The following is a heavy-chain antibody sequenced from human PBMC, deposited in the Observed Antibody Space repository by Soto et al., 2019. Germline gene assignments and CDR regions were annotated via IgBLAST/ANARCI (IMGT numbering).Heavy chain of an antibody. CDR3: ARKLSSKYDSSGQTYYFDY. V-gene: IGHV3-48*01. D-gene: IGHD3-22*01. Sequence: VQLVESGGGLVQPGGSLRLSCAASGFTFSSYTMNWVRQAPGKGLEWVSYISGSSSVIYYADSVKGRFTISRDNAKNSLYLQMNSLRAEDTAVYYCARKLSSKYDSSGQTYYFDYWGQGTLVTVSS. CDR1: GFTFSSYT. J-gene: IGHJ4*02. CDR2: ISGSSSVI.